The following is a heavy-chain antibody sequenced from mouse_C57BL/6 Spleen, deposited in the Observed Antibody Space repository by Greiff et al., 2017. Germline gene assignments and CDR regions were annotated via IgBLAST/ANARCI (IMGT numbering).Heavy chain of an antibody. CDR3: ARAQLNGYAMDY. Sequence: QVHVKQSGPELVKPGASVKISCKASGYAFSSSWMNWVKQRPGKGLEWIGRIYPGDGDTNYNGKFKGKATLTADKSSSTAYMQLSSLTSEDSAVYFCARAQLNGYAMDYWGQGTSVTVSS. D-gene: IGHD3-3*01. V-gene: IGHV1-82*01. CDR1: GYAFSSSW. J-gene: IGHJ4*01. CDR2: IYPGDGDT.